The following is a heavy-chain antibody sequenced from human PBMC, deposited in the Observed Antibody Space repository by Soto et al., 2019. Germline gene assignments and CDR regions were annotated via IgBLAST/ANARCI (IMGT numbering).Heavy chain of an antibody. CDR2: IIPILGIA. CDR1: GGTFSSYT. D-gene: IGHD6-6*01. V-gene: IGHV1-69*08. CDR3: AREGQLVPQFDY. Sequence: QVQLVQSGAEVKKPGSSVKVSCKASGGTFSSYTISWVRQAPGQGLEWMGRIIPILGIATYAQKFQGRVTITADKATSTAYMELSSLRSEDTAVYYCAREGQLVPQFDYWGQGTLVTVSS. J-gene: IGHJ4*02.